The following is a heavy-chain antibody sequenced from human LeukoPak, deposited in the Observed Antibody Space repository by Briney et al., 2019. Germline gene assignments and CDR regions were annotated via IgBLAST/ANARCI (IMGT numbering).Heavy chain of an antibody. D-gene: IGHD1-26*01. CDR1: GFTFDDYG. CDR3: AKAGQWELRQYFDY. Sequence: RAGGSLRLSCAASGFTFDDYGMSWVRQAPGKGLEWVSGINWNGGSTGYADSVKGRFTISRDNAKNSLYLQMNSLRAEDTALYYCAKAGQWELRQYFDYWGQGTLVTVSS. CDR2: INWNGGST. V-gene: IGHV3-20*04. J-gene: IGHJ4*02.